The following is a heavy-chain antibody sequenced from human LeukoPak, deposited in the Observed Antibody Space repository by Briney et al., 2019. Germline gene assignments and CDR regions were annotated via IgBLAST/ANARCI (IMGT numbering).Heavy chain of an antibody. J-gene: IGHJ1*01. V-gene: IGHV1-69*13. CDR1: GGTFSSYA. D-gene: IGHD2-21*02. CDR3: ARSLLAYCGGDCYSEYFQH. CDR2: IIPIFGTA. Sequence: GASVKVSCKASGGTFSSYAISWVRQAPGQGLEWMGGIIPIFGTANYAQKFQGRVTITADESTSTAYMELSSLRSEDTAVYYCARSLLAYCGGDCYSEYFQHWGQGTLVTVSS.